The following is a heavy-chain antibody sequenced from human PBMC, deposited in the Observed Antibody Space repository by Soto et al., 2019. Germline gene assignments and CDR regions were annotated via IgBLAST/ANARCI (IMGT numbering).Heavy chain of an antibody. J-gene: IGHJ4*02. V-gene: IGHV4-34*01. CDR1: GGSFSGYY. CDR2: INHSGST. Sequence: SETLSLTCAVYGGSFSGYYWSWIRQPPGKGLEWIGEINHSGSTNYNPSLKSRVTISVDTSKNQFSLKLSSVTAADTAVYYCARGRGRITIFGVVTYFDYWGQGTLVTVSS. CDR3: ARGRGRITIFGVVTYFDY. D-gene: IGHD3-3*01.